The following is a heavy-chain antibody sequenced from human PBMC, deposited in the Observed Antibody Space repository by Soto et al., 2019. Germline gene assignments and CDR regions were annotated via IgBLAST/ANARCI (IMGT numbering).Heavy chain of an antibody. J-gene: IGHJ6*02. CDR3: AFYRPVDYYGSGRYLRGYYYYGMVV. V-gene: IGHV1-69*06. Sequence: SVKVYCTASGGTFSIYAISWLRQAPGQGLEWMGGIIPIFGTANYAQKFQGRVTITADKSTSTAYMELSSLRSEDTAVYYCAFYRPVDYYGSGRYLRGYYYYGMVVWG. CDR2: IIPIFGTA. CDR1: GGTFSIYA. D-gene: IGHD3-10*01.